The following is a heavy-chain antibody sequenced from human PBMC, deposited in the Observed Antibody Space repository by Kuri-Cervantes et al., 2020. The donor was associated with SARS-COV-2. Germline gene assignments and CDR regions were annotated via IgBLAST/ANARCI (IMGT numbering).Heavy chain of an antibody. CDR1: GGSISSSRSYC. CDR2: SYYSGST. CDR3: ARHLIALVVVVPAAEPFDY. Sequence: ESLKISCTVSGGSISSSRSYCWGWIRQPPGKGLDWIGSSYYSGSTYYNPSLKSRVTISVDTSKNQFSLKLSSVTAADTAVYYCARHLIALVVVVPAAEPFDYWGQGTLVTVSS. J-gene: IGHJ4*02. D-gene: IGHD2-2*01. V-gene: IGHV4-39*01.